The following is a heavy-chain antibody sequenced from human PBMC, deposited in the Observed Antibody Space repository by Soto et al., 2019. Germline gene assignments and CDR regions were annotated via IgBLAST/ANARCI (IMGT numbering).Heavy chain of an antibody. V-gene: IGHV4-31*03. CDR3: ARSQGGPYYYYYYGMDV. J-gene: IGHJ6*02. CDR1: GGSISSGGYY. Sequence: SETLSLTCTVSGGSISSGGYYWSWIRQHPGEGLEWIGYIYYSGSTYYNPSLKSRVTTSVDTSKNQFSLKLSSVTAADTAVYYCARSQGGPYYYYYYGMDVWGQGTTVTVSS. CDR2: IYYSGST.